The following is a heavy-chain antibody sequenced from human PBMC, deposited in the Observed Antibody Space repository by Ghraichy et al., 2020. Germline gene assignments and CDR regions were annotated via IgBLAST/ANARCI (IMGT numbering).Heavy chain of an antibody. CDR2: INAGDGNT. CDR1: GYTFTSYA. CDR3: ARDWDTSGFDY. D-gene: IGHD5-18*01. Sequence: ASVKVSCKASGYTFTSYAMHWVRQAPGQRLEWMGWINAGDGNTKYSQKFQGRVTITRDTSASTAYMELSSLRSEDTAVYYCARDWDTSGFDYWGQGTLVTVSS. V-gene: IGHV1-3*01. J-gene: IGHJ4*02.